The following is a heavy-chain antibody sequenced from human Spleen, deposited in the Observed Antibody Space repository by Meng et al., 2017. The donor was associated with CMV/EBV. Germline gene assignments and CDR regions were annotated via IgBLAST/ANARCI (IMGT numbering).Heavy chain of an antibody. V-gene: IGHV3-66*02. Sequence: GESLKISCAASGFIFSDYEMNWVRQAPGKGLEWVSVIYSGGSTYYADSVKGRFTVSRDISKNTLYLQMNNVRGEDTAVYYCARKMDYGDDAFDIWGQGTMVTVSS. D-gene: IGHD4-17*01. CDR1: GFIFSDYE. CDR2: IYSGGST. J-gene: IGHJ3*02. CDR3: ARKMDYGDDAFDI.